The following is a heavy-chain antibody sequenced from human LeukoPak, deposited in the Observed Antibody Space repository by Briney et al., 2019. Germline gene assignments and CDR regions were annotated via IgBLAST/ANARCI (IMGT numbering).Heavy chain of an antibody. CDR3: ARAPNCSSTSCYRFFDY. CDR2: INHSGST. J-gene: IGHJ4*02. Sequence: SETLSLTCAVYGGSFSGYYWSWIRQPPGKGLEWIGEINHSGSTNYNPSLKSRVNISVDTSKNQFSLKLGSVTAADTAVYYCARAPNCSSTSCYRFFDYWGQGTLVTVSS. CDR1: GGSFSGYY. V-gene: IGHV4-34*01. D-gene: IGHD2-2*01.